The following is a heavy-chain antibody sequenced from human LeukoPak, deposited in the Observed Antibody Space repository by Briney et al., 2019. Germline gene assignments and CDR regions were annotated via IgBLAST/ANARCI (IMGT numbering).Heavy chain of an antibody. J-gene: IGHJ6*03. CDR1: GGTFSSYA. CDR3: ARARGLKDTAMRDLYYYYYMDV. D-gene: IGHD5-18*01. V-gene: IGHV1-69*13. Sequence: ASVKVSCKASGGTFSSYAISWVRQAPGQGLEWMGGIIPIFGTANYAQKFQGRVTITADESTSTAYMELSSLRSEDTAVYYCARARGLKDTAMRDLYYYYYMDVWGKGTTVTVSS. CDR2: IIPIFGTA.